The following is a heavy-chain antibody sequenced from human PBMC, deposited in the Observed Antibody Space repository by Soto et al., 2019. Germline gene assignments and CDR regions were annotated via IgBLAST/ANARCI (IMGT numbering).Heavy chain of an antibody. J-gene: IGHJ6*02. Sequence: QITLKESGPTLVKPTQTLTLTCTFSGFSLSTSGVGVGWIRQPPGKALEWLALIYWNDDKRYSPSLKSRLTITKDTSKNQVVLTMTNMDPVDTATYYCAHWPPGLYYYGMDVWGQGTTVTVSS. CDR2: IYWNDDK. CDR1: GFSLSTSGVG. V-gene: IGHV2-5*01. CDR3: AHWPPGLYYYGMDV.